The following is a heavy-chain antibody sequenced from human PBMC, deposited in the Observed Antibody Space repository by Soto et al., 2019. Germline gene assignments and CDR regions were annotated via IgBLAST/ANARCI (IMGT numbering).Heavy chain of an antibody. Sequence: GASVKVSCKASGYTFTSYDIVWVRQASGQGLEWMGWMNPNSGTTGFAQKFQGRVTLTRDTSITTAYMELSSLRSDDTAVYYCAREHNWNREFDYWGHGTLVTVYS. CDR2: MNPNSGTT. J-gene: IGHJ4*01. D-gene: IGHD1-20*01. V-gene: IGHV1-8*01. CDR1: GYTFTSYD. CDR3: AREHNWNREFDY.